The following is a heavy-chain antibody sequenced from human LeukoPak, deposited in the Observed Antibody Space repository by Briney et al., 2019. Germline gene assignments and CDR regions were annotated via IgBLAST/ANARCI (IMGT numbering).Heavy chain of an antibody. CDR3: ARGGNSAFDI. CDR1: GGSTSSGGYS. V-gene: IGHV4-30-2*01. D-gene: IGHD4-23*01. Sequence: SETLSLTCAVSGGSTSSGGYSWSWIRRPPGKGLEWIGYIYHSGSTYYNPSLKSRVTISVDRSKNQFSLKLSSVTAADTAVYYCARGGNSAFDIWGQGTMVTVSS. CDR2: IYHSGST. J-gene: IGHJ3*02.